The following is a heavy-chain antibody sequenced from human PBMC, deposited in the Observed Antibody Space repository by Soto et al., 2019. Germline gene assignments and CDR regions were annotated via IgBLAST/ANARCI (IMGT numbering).Heavy chain of an antibody. CDR2: IYWDDDK. J-gene: IGHJ4*02. V-gene: IGHV2-5*02. Sequence: QITLKESGPTVVKPTQTLTLTFSFSGFSLSTGGVGVGWVRQSPGKALEWVALIYWDDDKRYSPSLRSRLTITKDTSKNQVVLKMTNMKAVDTATYYCAHSAGIMNFDYWGQGTRVTVSS. CDR1: GFSLSTGGVG. D-gene: IGHD3-16*01. CDR3: AHSAGIMNFDY.